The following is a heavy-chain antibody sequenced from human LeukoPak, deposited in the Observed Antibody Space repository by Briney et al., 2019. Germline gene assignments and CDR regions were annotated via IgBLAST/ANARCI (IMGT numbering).Heavy chain of an antibody. V-gene: IGHV1-8*01. CDR3: ARAPTMIVVVPEAFDI. Sequence: ASVKVSCKASGYTFTSYDINWVRQATGQGLEWMGWMNPNSGNTGYAQKFQGRVTMTTDTSTSTAYMELRSLRSDDTAVYYCARAPTMIVVVPEAFDIWGQGTMVTVSS. D-gene: IGHD3-22*01. CDR2: MNPNSGNT. J-gene: IGHJ3*02. CDR1: GYTFTSYD.